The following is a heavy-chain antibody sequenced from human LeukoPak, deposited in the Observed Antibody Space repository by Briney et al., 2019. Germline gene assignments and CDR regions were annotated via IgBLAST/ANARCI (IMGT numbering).Heavy chain of an antibody. D-gene: IGHD6-6*01. CDR2: ISYDGSNK. J-gene: IGHJ3*02. Sequence: SCKASGGTFSSYGMHWVRQAPGKGLEWVAVISYDGSNKYYADSVKGRFTISRDNSKNTLYLQMNSLRAEDTAVYYCAKDFLAAARPYDAFDIWGQGTMVTVSS. CDR1: GGTFSSYG. CDR3: AKDFLAAARPYDAFDI. V-gene: IGHV3-30*18.